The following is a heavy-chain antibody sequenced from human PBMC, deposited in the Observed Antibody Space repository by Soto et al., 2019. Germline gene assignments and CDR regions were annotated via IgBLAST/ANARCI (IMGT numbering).Heavy chain of an antibody. CDR3: ARARGGCTGTSCYHYFYYGLDV. CDR1: GGTFSSYA. Sequence: SVKVSCKASGGTFSSYAISWVRQAPGQGLEWMGGIIPIFGTANYAQKFQGRVTITADKSTSTAYMELSSLRSEDTAVYYCARARGGCTGTSCYHYFYYGLDVCG. V-gene: IGHV1-69*06. J-gene: IGHJ6*02. D-gene: IGHD1-1*01. CDR2: IIPIFGTA.